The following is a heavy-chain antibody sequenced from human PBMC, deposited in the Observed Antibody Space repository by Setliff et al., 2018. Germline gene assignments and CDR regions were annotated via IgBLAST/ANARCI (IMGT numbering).Heavy chain of an antibody. CDR2: INAGNGNT. D-gene: IGHD2-2*01. CDR3: ARDGCSSTSCYWGWYYYGMDV. Sequence: GASVKVSCKASGYTFTSYAMHWVRQAPGQRLEWMGWINAGNGNTNYAQKLQGRVTTTTDTSTSTAYMELRSLRSDDTAVYYCARDGCSSTSCYWGWYYYGMDVWGQGTTVTVSS. J-gene: IGHJ6*02. V-gene: IGHV1-3*01. CDR1: GYTFTSYA.